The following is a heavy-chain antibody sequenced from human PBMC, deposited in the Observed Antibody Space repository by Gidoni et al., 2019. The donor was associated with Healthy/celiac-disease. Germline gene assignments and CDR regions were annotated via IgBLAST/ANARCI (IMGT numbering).Heavy chain of an antibody. CDR3: ARDHPHSGWYFDL. D-gene: IGHD3-10*01. J-gene: IGHJ2*01. Sequence: QVQLVESGGGVVQPGRSLRLSCAASGFTFSSYGMHWVRQAPGKGLEWVAVIWYDGSNKDYADSVKGRFTISRDNSKNTLYLQMNSLRAEDTAVYYCARDHPHSGWYFDLWGRGTLVTVSS. CDR1: GFTFSSYG. V-gene: IGHV3-33*01. CDR2: IWYDGSNK.